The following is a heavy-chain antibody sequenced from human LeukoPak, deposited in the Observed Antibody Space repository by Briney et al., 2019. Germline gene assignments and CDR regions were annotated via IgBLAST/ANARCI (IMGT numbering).Heavy chain of an antibody. CDR3: ETIVDSYYMDI. CDR1: GYTFTSYD. Sequence: ASVKLSCKSSGYTFTSYDINWVRQATGQGLEWMGWMNPNSGNTGYAQKFQGRVTMTTNTSISTAYMELSSLRSEDTDVYYCETIVDSYYMDIWGKGTTVTVSS. D-gene: IGHD1-26*01. V-gene: IGHV1-8*01. J-gene: IGHJ6*03. CDR2: MNPNSGNT.